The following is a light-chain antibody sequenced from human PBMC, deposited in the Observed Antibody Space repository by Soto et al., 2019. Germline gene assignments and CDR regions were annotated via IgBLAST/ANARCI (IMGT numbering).Light chain of an antibody. V-gene: IGLV2-14*01. Sequence: QSALTQPASVSGSPGQSITISCTGTTSGVGGYNYVSWYQQHPGKAPKLMIYDVSNRPSGVSNRFSGSKSGNTASLTISGLQAEDEADYYSSSYTSSITGVFGTGTKLTVL. CDR1: TSGVGGYNY. CDR2: DVS. CDR3: SSYTSSITGV. J-gene: IGLJ1*01.